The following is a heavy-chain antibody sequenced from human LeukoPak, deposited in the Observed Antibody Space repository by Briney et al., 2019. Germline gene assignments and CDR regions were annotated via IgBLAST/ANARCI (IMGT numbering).Heavy chain of an antibody. D-gene: IGHD2-2*01. CDR3: AKEVWDIVVVPAAISY. J-gene: IGHJ4*02. CDR2: IRYDGSNK. CDR1: GFTFSSYG. V-gene: IGHV3-30*02. Sequence: GGSLRLSCAASGFTFSSYGMHWVRQAPGKGLEWVAFIRYDGSNKYYADSVKGRFTISRDNSKNTLYLQMKSLRAEDTAVYYCAKEVWDIVVVPAAISYWGQGTLVTVSS.